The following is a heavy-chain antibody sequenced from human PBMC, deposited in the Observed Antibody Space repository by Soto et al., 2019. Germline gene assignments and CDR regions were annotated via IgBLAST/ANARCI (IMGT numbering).Heavy chain of an antibody. CDR2: IVPMFGTP. Sequence: QVQLVQSGAEVKEPGSSVRVSCKASGGTFPNFIRNWVRQTPGQGLEWMGGIVPMFGTPTYAEKFKGRLAISATRSTSTAYMELTSLRSEDTAVYYCARNGTYDSSLSQYTGMDVWGQGTTVTVS. CDR1: GGTFPNFI. CDR3: ARNGTYDSSLSQYTGMDV. D-gene: IGHD3-22*01. V-gene: IGHV1-69*06. J-gene: IGHJ6*02.